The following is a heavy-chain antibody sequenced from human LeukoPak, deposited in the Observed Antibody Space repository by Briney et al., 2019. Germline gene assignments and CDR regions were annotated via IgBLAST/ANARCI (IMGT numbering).Heavy chain of an antibody. J-gene: IGHJ4*02. CDR1: GGSISSYY. CDR2: IYTSGSP. V-gene: IGHV4-4*07. CDR3: ARGRSATIFDY. Sequence: SETLSLTCTVSGGSISSYYWSWIWQPAGKGLEWIGRIYTSGSPNYNPSLKSRVTMSVDTSKNQFSLKLRSMTAADTALYYCARGRSATIFDYWGQGTLVTVSS. D-gene: IGHD1-1*01.